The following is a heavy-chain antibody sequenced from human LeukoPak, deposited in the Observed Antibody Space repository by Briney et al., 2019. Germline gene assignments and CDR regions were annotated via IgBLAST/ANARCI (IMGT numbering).Heavy chain of an antibody. D-gene: IGHD3-9*01. CDR2: IIPIFGTA. V-gene: IGHV1-69*06. CDR1: GGTFSSYA. J-gene: IGHJ4*02. Sequence: ASVKVSCKASGGTFSSYAISWVRQAPGQGLEWMGGIIPIFGTANYAQKFQGRVTITADKSTSTAYMELSSLRSEDTAVYYCARGILTGYYNFDYWGQGTLVTVSS. CDR3: ARGILTGYYNFDY.